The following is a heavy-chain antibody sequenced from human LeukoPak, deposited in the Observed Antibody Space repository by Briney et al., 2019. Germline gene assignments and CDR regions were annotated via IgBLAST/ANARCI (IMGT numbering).Heavy chain of an antibody. J-gene: IGHJ4*02. CDR3: ARDYYDSSGYYDLGG. V-gene: IGHV3-48*01. CDR1: GFTFSSYS. D-gene: IGHD3-22*01. Sequence: GGSLRLSCVASGFTFSSYSMNWVRQAPGKGLEWVSYISSSSSTIYYADSVKGRFTISRDNAKNSLYLQMNSLRAEDTAVYYCARDYYDSSGYYDLGGWGQGTLVTVSS. CDR2: ISSSSSTI.